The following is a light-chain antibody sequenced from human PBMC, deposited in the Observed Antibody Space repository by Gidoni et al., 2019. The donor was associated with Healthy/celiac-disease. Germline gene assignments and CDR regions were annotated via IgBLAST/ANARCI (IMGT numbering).Light chain of an antibody. J-gene: IGLJ3*02. CDR1: SSNIGSNY. CDR3: AAWDDSLSVNWV. CDR2: RNN. Sequence: QSVLTQPPSASGPPGQRVPISCSGSSSNIGSNYVYWYQQLPGTAPKLLIYRNNQRPSGVPDRFSGSKSGTSASLAISGLRSEDEADYYCAAWDDSLSVNWVFGGVTKLTVL. V-gene: IGLV1-47*01.